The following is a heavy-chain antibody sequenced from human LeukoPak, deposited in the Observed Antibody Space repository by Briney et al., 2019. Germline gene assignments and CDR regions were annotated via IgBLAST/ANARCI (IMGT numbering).Heavy chain of an antibody. CDR1: GGSISSSSYY. D-gene: IGHD3-9*01. CDR2: IYYSGST. J-gene: IGHJ4*02. V-gene: IGHV4-39*07. Sequence: SETLSLTRTVSGGSISSSSYYWGWIRQPPGKGLEWIGSIYYSGSTYYNPSLKSRVTISVDTSKNQFSLKLSSVTAADTAVYYCASFVLTGHGRDYFDYWGQGTLVTASS. CDR3: ASFVLTGHGRDYFDY.